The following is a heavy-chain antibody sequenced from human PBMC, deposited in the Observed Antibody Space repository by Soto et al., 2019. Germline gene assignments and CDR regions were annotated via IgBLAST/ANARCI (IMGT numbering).Heavy chain of an antibody. D-gene: IGHD2-2*01. J-gene: IGHJ5*02. CDR3: AVLKHCSSTSCLRWFDP. CDR1: GGTFSSYA. CDR2: INPNSGGT. V-gene: IGHV1-2*02. Sequence: ASVKVSCKASGGTFSSYAISWVRQAPGQGLEWMGWINPNSGGTNYAQKFQGRVTMTRDTSISTAYMELSRLRSDDAAVYYCAVLKHCSSTSCLRWFDPWGQGTLVTVSS.